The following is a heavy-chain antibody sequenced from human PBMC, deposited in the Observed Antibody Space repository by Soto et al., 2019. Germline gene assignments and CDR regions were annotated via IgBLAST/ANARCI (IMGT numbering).Heavy chain of an antibody. V-gene: IGHV3-15*07. J-gene: IGHJ4*02. Sequence: GGSLRLSCAASGFTFSNAWMNWVRQAPGKGLEWVGRIKSKTDGGTTDYAAPVKGRFTISRDDSKNTLYLQMNSLKTEDTAVYYCTTVGTAVAGTMGLVQTYYFDYWGQGTLVTVSS. D-gene: IGHD6-19*01. CDR3: TTVGTAVAGTMGLVQTYYFDY. CDR1: GFTFSNAW. CDR2: IKSKTDGGTT.